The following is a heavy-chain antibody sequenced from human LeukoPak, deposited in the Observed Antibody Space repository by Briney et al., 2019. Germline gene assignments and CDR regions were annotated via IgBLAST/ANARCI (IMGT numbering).Heavy chain of an antibody. J-gene: IGHJ4*02. V-gene: IGHV1-69*04. CDR3: ARGGPVAATERYFDY. Sequence: SVKVSCKASGGTFSSYAISWVRQAPGQGLEWMGRITPILGIANYAQKFQGRVTITADKSTSTAYMELSSLRSEDTAVYYCARGGPVAATERYFDYWGQGTLVTVSS. D-gene: IGHD2-15*01. CDR1: GGTFSSYA. CDR2: ITPILGIA.